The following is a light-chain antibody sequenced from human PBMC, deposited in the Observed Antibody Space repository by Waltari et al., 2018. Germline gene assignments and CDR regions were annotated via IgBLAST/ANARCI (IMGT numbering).Light chain of an antibody. CDR1: SSNIGTNY. CDR3: AAWDDNLSGWV. J-gene: IGLJ2*01. Sequence: QSVLTQPPSASGTPGQSVTISCSGGSSNIGTNYVCWYQQLPETAPTPPLYRKNQRPSGCPDRFSGSKSGTSASLAISGLRSEDEADYYCAAWDDNLSGWVFGGGTKLTVL. V-gene: IGLV1-47*01. CDR2: RKN.